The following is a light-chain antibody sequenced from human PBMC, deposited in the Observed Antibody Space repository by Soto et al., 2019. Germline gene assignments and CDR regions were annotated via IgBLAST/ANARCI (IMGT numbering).Light chain of an antibody. CDR2: GAS. J-gene: IGKJ5*01. CDR1: QSVSSSY. Sequence: EIVMTQSASTLSVSPGEGATLSWRASQSVSSSYLAWYQQKPGQAPRLLIYGASTRATGIPVRFSGSGSGTEFTPTISGLQSEDFGVYLCQQYNNRPPITFGQGTRLEIK. V-gene: IGKV3D-15*01. CDR3: QQYNNRPPIT.